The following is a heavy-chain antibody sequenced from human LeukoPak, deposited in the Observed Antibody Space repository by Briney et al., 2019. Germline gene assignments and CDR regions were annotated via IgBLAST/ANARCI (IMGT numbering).Heavy chain of an antibody. CDR3: ARVQGSSGPGIFEY. J-gene: IGHJ4*02. Sequence: GGSLRLSCAASGFTFSNYWMSWVRQAPGKGLEWVANIKQDGSENFYVDPVKGRFTISRDNAKKSLYLQMNSLRVEDTAVYYCARVQGSSGPGIFEYWGQGTLVTVSS. CDR2: IKQDGSEN. CDR1: GFTFSNYW. D-gene: IGHD6-19*01. V-gene: IGHV3-7*01.